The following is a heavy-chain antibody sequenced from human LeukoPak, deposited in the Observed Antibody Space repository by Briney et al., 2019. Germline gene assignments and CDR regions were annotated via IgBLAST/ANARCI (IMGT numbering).Heavy chain of an antibody. CDR2: INPNSGGT. Sequence: RASVKVSCKASGGTFSSYPFTWVRQAPGQGLEWMGWINPNSGGTNYAQKFQGRVTMARDTSISTVYMELSRLRSDDTAVYYCAKSFIAAAPFPFDYWGQGTLVTVSS. CDR1: GGTFSSYP. V-gene: IGHV1-2*02. D-gene: IGHD6-13*01. CDR3: AKSFIAAAPFPFDY. J-gene: IGHJ4*02.